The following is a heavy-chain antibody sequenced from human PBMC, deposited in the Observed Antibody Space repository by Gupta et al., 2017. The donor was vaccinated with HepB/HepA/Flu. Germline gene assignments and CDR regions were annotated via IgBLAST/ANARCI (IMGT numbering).Heavy chain of an antibody. V-gene: IGHV3-30*18. D-gene: IGHD2-15*01. Sequence: QVQLVESGGGVVQPGRSLRLSCAASGFTFSSYGMHWVRQAPGKGLEWVAVISYDGSNKYYADSVKGRFTISRDNSKNTLYLQMNSLRAEDTAVYYCAKEKPESLGYCSGGSCYYYGMDVWGQGTTVTVSS. J-gene: IGHJ6*02. CDR2: ISYDGSNK. CDR1: GFTFSSYG. CDR3: AKEKPESLGYCSGGSCYYYGMDV.